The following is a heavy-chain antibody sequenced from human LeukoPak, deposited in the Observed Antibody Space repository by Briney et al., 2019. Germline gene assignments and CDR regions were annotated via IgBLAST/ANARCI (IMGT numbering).Heavy chain of an antibody. D-gene: IGHD6-13*01. CDR2: ISYDGSNK. CDR3: ARENRQLAFDY. CDR1: GFTFSSYA. Sequence: GGSLRLSSAASGFTFSSYAMHWVRQAPGKGLEWVAVISYDGSNKYYADSVKGRFTISRDNSKNTLYLQMNSLRAEDTAVYYCARENRQLAFDYWGQGTLVTVSS. V-gene: IGHV3-30-3*01. J-gene: IGHJ4*02.